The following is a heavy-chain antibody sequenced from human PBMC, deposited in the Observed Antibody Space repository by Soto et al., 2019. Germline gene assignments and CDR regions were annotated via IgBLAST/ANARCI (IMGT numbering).Heavy chain of an antibody. Sequence: QVQLVQSGAEVKKPGASVKVSCKASGYTFTGYYMHWVRQAPGQGLEWMGWINPNSGGTNYAQKFQGWVTRTRDTYISTAYMGLSRLRSDDTAVYYCARGVQVDTAMVTGFDYWGQGTLVTVSS. J-gene: IGHJ4*02. CDR2: INPNSGGT. V-gene: IGHV1-2*04. CDR3: ARGVQVDTAMVTGFDY. D-gene: IGHD5-18*01. CDR1: GYTFTGYY.